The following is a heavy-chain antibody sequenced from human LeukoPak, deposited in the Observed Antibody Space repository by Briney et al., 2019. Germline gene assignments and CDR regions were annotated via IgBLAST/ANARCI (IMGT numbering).Heavy chain of an antibody. CDR1: GFTVTNAW. Sequence: GGSLRLSCAASGFTVTNAWMSWVRQAPGKGLEWVSSISSSSSYIYYADSVKGRFTISRDNAKNSLYLQMNSLRAEDTAVYYCARVGATADFDYWGQGTLVTVSS. CDR2: ISSSSSYI. D-gene: IGHD1-26*01. CDR3: ARVGATADFDY. V-gene: IGHV3-21*01. J-gene: IGHJ4*02.